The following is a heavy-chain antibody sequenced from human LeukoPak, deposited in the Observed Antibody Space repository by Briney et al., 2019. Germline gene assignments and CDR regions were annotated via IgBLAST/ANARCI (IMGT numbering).Heavy chain of an antibody. CDR1: GFSFSSYW. J-gene: IGHJ4*02. CDR2: IEEDGSQQ. CDR3: ASSPIAVALPSY. D-gene: IGHD6-19*01. Sequence: GGSLRLSCAASGFSFSSYWMSWVRQAPGKGLEWVANIEEDGSQQFYVDSVKGRFTISRDNAKKSLYLQMNSLRVEDTGVYYCASSPIAVALPSYWGQGTLVTVSS. V-gene: IGHV3-7*01.